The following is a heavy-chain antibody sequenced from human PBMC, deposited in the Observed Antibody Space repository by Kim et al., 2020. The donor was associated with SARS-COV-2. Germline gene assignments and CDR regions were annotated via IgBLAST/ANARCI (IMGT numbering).Heavy chain of an antibody. Sequence: GSTYYADSVKGRFTISRDNSKNTLYLQMNSLRAEDTAVYYCAKELGASDYWGQGTLVTVSS. V-gene: IGHV3-23*01. CDR3: AKELGASDY. CDR2: GST. D-gene: IGHD1-26*01. J-gene: IGHJ4*02.